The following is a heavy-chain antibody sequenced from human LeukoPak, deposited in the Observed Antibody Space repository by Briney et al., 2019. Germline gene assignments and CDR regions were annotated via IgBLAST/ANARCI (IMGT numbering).Heavy chain of an antibody. J-gene: IGHJ5*02. CDR2: IYYSGST. Sequence: SETLSPTCTVSGGSISSSSYYWGWIRQPPGKGLEWIGSIYYSGSTYYNPSLKSRVTISVDTSKNQFSLKLSSVTAADTAVYYCARHSAIAARPRGFDPWGQGTLVTVSS. CDR3: ARHSAIAARPRGFDP. D-gene: IGHD6-13*01. V-gene: IGHV4-39*01. CDR1: GGSISSSSYY.